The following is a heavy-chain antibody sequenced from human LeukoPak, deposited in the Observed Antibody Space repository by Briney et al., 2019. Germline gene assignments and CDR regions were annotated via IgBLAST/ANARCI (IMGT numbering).Heavy chain of an antibody. J-gene: IGHJ4*02. CDR3: TRCMVRGVVFDY. V-gene: IGHV3-49*05. D-gene: IGHD3-10*01. CDR1: GFTFGDYA. CDR2: IRRKASGGTT. Sequence: KAGRSLRPSWIPAGFTFGDYATGWFSQVPGKGMEWVGFIRRKASGGTTEYAASVKGRFTISRDDSKSIAYLQMNSLKTEHTAVYYCTRCMVRGVVFDYGGQGTLVTVSS.